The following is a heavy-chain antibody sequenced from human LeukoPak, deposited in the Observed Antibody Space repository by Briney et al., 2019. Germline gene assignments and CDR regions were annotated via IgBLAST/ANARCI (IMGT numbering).Heavy chain of an antibody. D-gene: IGHD3-22*01. V-gene: IGHV3-30-3*01. CDR3: ARVPRYYYDSSGYLDY. Sequence: PGGSLRLSCAASGFTFSSYAMHWVRQAPGKGLEWVAVISYDGSNKYYADSVKGRFTISRDNSKNTLYLQMNSLRAEDTAVYYCARVPRYYYDSSGYLDYWGQGTLVTVSS. CDR2: ISYDGSNK. CDR1: GFTFSSYA. J-gene: IGHJ4*02.